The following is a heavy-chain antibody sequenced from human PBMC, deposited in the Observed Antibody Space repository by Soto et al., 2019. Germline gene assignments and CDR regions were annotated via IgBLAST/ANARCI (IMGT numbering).Heavy chain of an antibody. V-gene: IGHV1-18*01. CDR1: GYTFTSYG. D-gene: IGHD6-13*01. Sequence: QVQLVQSGAEVKKPGASVKVSCQASGYTFTSYGISWVRQAPGQGLEWMGWISGYNGNTSCAQKLQGRVTMTTDTSTSTAYMELRSLRSDDTAVYYCARDPPTIASAGREDYWGQGTLVTVSS. CDR3: ARDPPTIASAGREDY. J-gene: IGHJ4*02. CDR2: ISGYNGNT.